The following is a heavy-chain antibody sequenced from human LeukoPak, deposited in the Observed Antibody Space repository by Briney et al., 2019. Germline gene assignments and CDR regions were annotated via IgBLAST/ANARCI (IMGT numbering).Heavy chain of an antibody. CDR2: IYYSGST. V-gene: IGHV4-59*08. J-gene: IGHJ5*02. CDR3: ARRKLAATAANWFDP. Sequence: SETLSLTCTVSGGSLSNYYWSWLRQPPGKGLEWIGYIYYSGSTNYNPSLKSRVTISVDTSKNQFSLKLTSVTAADTAVYYCARRKLAATAANWFDPWGQGTLVTVSS. CDR1: GGSLSNYY. D-gene: IGHD6-25*01.